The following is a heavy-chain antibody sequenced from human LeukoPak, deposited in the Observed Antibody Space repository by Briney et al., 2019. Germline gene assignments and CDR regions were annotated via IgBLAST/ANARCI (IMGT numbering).Heavy chain of an antibody. CDR2: FYYSGST. V-gene: IGHV4-59*01. CDR1: GGSISSYY. Sequence: SETRSLTCTVSGGSISSYYWSWIRQPAGKGLEWIGHFYYSGSTNFNPSLKSRVTISGDTSKNQFSLKVISVTAADTAVYYCARDLVKEKPSGGFYYYGMDVWGQGTTVTVSS. J-gene: IGHJ6*02. D-gene: IGHD1-26*01. CDR3: ARDLVKEKPSGGFYYYGMDV.